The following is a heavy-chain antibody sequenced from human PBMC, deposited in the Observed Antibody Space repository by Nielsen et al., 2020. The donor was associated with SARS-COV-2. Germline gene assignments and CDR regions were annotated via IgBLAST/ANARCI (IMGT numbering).Heavy chain of an antibody. CDR3: ARGVYCSGGSCYYYYYYMDV. Sequence: ASVKVSCKASGYTFTSYDINWVRQATGQGLEWVGWMNPNSGNTGYAQKFQGRVTMTRNTSISTAYMELSSLRSEDTAVYYCARGVYCSGGSCYYYYYYMDVWGKGTTVTVSS. V-gene: IGHV1-8*01. D-gene: IGHD2-15*01. CDR1: GYTFTSYD. J-gene: IGHJ6*03. CDR2: MNPNSGNT.